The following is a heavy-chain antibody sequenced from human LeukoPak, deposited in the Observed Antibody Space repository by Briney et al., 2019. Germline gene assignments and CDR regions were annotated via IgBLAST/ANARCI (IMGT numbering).Heavy chain of an antibody. J-gene: IGHJ4*02. Sequence: GGSLRLSCEASGFTFGNYAFSWVRQAPGKGLEWVSAISGSAFMSYYADSLKGRFTLSRDDSRNTVYLQLNNLRVEDTAIYYCAKANWVSNADAVWWGQGTQVTVSS. CDR3: AKANWVSNADAVW. CDR1: GFTFGNYA. V-gene: IGHV3-23*01. CDR2: ISGSAFMS. D-gene: IGHD1-1*01.